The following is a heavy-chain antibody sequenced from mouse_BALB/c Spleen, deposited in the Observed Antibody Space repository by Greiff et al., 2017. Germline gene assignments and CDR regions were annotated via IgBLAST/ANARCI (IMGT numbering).Heavy chain of an antibody. CDR1: GFSLTSYG. CDR2: IWAGGST. D-gene: IGHD1-2*01. V-gene: IGHV2-9*02. CDR3: ASSLLRLRAMDY. Sequence: VMLVESGPGLVAPSQSLSITCTVSGFSLTSYGVHWVRQPPGKGLEWLGVIWAGGSTNYNSALMSRLSISKDNSKSQVFLKMNSLQTDDTAMYYCASSLLRLRAMDYWGQGTSVTVSS. J-gene: IGHJ4*01.